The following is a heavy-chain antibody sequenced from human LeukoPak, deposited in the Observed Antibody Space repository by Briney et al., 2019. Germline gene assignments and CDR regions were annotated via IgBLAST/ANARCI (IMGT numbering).Heavy chain of an antibody. J-gene: IGHJ4*02. CDR2: VADDEKTI. CDR1: GFAFTGHS. CDR3: AREKQSGGTPFDY. D-gene: IGHD1-26*01. Sequence: GGSLRLSCVASGFAFTGHSMHWVRQAPGKGLEWVAVVADDEKTIFYADSLKGRFTVSRDNSKNTVYLQMNSLRDEDTAVYYCAREKQSGGTPFDYWGQGSLVTVSS. V-gene: IGHV3-30*04.